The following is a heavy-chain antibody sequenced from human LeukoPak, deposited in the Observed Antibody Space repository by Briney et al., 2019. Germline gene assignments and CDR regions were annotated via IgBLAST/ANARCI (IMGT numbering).Heavy chain of an antibody. Sequence: GRSLRLSCAASGFTFGSYGMHWVRQAPGKGLEWVALIWYDGSNKYYGDSVRGRFSISRDNSKNTLYLQMNSLRSEDTAVYFCARTLYYFDYWGQGTLVTVSS. CDR3: ARTLYYFDY. V-gene: IGHV3-33*01. J-gene: IGHJ4*02. CDR2: IWYDGSNK. CDR1: GFTFGSYG.